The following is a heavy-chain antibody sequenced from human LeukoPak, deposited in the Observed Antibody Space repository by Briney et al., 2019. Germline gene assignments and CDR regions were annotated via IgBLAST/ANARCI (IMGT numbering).Heavy chain of an antibody. J-gene: IGHJ4*02. CDR3: TTDFSHFDFSSGYYSY. Sequence: GGSLRLSCAASGFGFTNAWMVWLRHAPGKGLEWVGRIKANIDGGATDLAPPVKGRFTISRDDLTRTLYLQMNSLKTEDTGVYYCTTDFSHFDFSSGYYSYWGQGSLVIVSS. CDR2: IKANIDGGAT. CDR1: GFGFTNAW. D-gene: IGHD3-3*01. V-gene: IGHV3-15*01.